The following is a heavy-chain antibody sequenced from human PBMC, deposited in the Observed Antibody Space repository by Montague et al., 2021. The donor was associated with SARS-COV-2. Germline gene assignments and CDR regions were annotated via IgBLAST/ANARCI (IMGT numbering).Heavy chain of an antibody. CDR1: GGSISSSSYY. CDR3: ARLSKTGYPPLYYYYGMDV. J-gene: IGHJ6*02. Sequence: SETLSLTCTVSGGSISSSSYYWGWIRQPSGKGLEWIGSIYYSGSAYYNPSLKSRVTISVDTSKNQFSLKLSSVTAAGTAVYYCARLSKTGYPPLYYYYGMDVWGQGTTVTVSS. V-gene: IGHV4-39*01. D-gene: IGHD3-9*01. CDR2: IYYSGSA.